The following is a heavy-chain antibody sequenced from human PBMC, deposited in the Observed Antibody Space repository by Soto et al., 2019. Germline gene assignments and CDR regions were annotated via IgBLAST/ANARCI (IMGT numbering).Heavy chain of an antibody. Sequence: PSETLSLTCTVSGGSVSSGSYYWSWIRQPPGKGLEWIGYIHYSGSTNYNPSLKSRVTISVDTSKNQFSLRLSSVTTADTALYYCARTTAVPNSLRSRYFFDYWGQGTLVTVSS. CDR3: ARTTAVPNSLRSRYFFDY. CDR1: GGSVSSGSYY. V-gene: IGHV4-61*01. J-gene: IGHJ4*02. CDR2: IHYSGST. D-gene: IGHD4-17*01.